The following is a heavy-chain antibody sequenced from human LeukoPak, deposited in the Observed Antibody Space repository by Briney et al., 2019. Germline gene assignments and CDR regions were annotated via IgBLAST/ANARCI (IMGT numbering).Heavy chain of an antibody. Sequence: SETLSLTCTVSGGSISSDNYYWSWIRQPAGKGLEYIGRIYTPGSTNYNPSLKSRVTISIDMSKNQFSLKLSSVTAADTAVYYCAKDSDWGPPGYWGQGTLVTVSS. D-gene: IGHD7-27*01. CDR1: GGSISSDNYY. CDR3: AKDSDWGPPGY. V-gene: IGHV4-61*02. CDR2: IYTPGST. J-gene: IGHJ4*02.